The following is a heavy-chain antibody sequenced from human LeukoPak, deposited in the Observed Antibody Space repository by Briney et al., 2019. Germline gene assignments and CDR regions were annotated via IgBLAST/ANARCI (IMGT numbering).Heavy chain of an antibody. CDR2: IGTAGDT. D-gene: IGHD5-24*01. V-gene: IGHV3-13*01. Sequence: PGGSLRLSCAASGFTFSSYDMHWVRQATGKGLEWVSAIGTAGDTYYPGSVKGRFTISRENAKNSLYLQMNSLRAGDTAVYYCARANGWLQFRPFDYWGQGTLVTVSS. CDR3: ARANGWLQFRPFDY. J-gene: IGHJ4*02. CDR1: GFTFSSYD.